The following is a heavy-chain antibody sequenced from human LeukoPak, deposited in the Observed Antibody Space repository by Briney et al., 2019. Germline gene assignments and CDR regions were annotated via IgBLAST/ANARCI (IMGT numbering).Heavy chain of an antibody. J-gene: IGHJ4*02. CDR2: INPDGSTT. CDR3: AKDLHYGSADY. D-gene: IGHD3-10*01. Sequence: GGSLRLSCAASGFTFSNYWMHWVRQDPGKGLVWVSFINPDGSTTNYTDSVKGRFTISRDNAKNALYLQMNSLRAEDTAVYYCAKDLHYGSADYWGQGTLVTVSS. V-gene: IGHV3-74*01. CDR1: GFTFSNYW.